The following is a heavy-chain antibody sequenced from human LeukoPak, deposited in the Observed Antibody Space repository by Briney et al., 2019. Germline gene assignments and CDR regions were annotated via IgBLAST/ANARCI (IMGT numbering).Heavy chain of an antibody. Sequence: SETLSLTCTVSGGSISSYYWSWIRQPPGKGLEWIGYIYYSGSTNYNPSLKSRVTISVDTSKNQFSLKLSSVTAADTAVYYCARDSSGFHFDYWGRGTLVTVSS. V-gene: IGHV4-59*01. J-gene: IGHJ4*02. D-gene: IGHD3-22*01. CDR3: ARDSSGFHFDY. CDR1: GGSISSYY. CDR2: IYYSGST.